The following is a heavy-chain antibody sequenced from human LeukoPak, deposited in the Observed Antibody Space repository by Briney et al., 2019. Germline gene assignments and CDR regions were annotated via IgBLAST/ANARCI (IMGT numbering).Heavy chain of an antibody. CDR3: ARALRFLEWFPTHDSSGYSYYYYYYCMDV. D-gene: IGHD3-22*01. Sequence: SVKVSCKASGGTFSSYAISWVRQAPGQGLEWMGGIIPIFGTANYAQKFQGRVTITTDESTSTAYMELSSLRSEDTAVYYCARALRFLEWFPTHDSSGYSYYYYYYCMDVWGKGTTVTVSS. CDR1: GGTFSSYA. J-gene: IGHJ6*03. V-gene: IGHV1-69*05. CDR2: IIPIFGTA.